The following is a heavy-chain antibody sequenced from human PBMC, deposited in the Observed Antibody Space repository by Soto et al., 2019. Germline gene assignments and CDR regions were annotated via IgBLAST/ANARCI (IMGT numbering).Heavy chain of an antibody. CDR3: ARSLLRFLEWLPTHGMDV. V-gene: IGHV1-2*04. D-gene: IGHD3-3*01. CDR1: GYTFTGYY. Sequence: GASVKVSCKASGYTFTGYYMHWVRQAPGQGLEWMGWINPNSGGTNYAQKFQGWVTMTRDTSISTAYMELSRLRSDDTAVYYCARSLLRFLEWLPTHGMDVWGQGTTVTVSS. CDR2: INPNSGGT. J-gene: IGHJ6*02.